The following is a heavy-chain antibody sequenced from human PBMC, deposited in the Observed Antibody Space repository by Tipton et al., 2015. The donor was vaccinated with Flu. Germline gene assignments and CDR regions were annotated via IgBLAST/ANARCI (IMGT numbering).Heavy chain of an antibody. Sequence: QLVQSGAEVKKPGAPVKVSYKASGYTFTGYYMHWVRQAPGQGLEWMGWINPNSGGTNYAQKFQGRVTMTGDTSISTAYMELSRLGSDDTAVYYGARLGGDQDAFDIWGQGTMVTVSS. CDR2: INPNSGGT. J-gene: IGHJ3*02. CDR1: GYTFTGYY. V-gene: IGHV1-2*02. CDR3: ARLGGDQDAFDI. D-gene: IGHD3-10*01.